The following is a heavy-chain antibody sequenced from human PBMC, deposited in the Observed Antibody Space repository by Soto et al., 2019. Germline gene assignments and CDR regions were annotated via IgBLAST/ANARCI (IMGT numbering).Heavy chain of an antibody. CDR3: AKARHDYIWGSYRKIEH. J-gene: IGHJ5*02. CDR2: ISGSGGST. V-gene: IGHV3-23*01. CDR1: GFTFSSYA. Sequence: PGESLKISCAASGFTFSSYAMSWVRQAPGKGLEWVSAISGSGGSTYYADSVKGRFTISRDNSKNTLYLQMNSLRAEDTAVYYCAKARHDYIWGSYRKIEHWGQGTLVTVSS. D-gene: IGHD3-16*02.